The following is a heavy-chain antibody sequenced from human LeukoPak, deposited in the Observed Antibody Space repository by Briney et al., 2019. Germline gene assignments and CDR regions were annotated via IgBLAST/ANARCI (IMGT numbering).Heavy chain of an antibody. CDR1: GGSISNSSYY. CDR3: ARHWVVTPNY. Sequence: SETLSLTCIVSGGSISNSSYYWGWIRQPPGKGLEWIGSIYYSGSAYYNPSLKSRVTISVDTSKNQFSLKLTSVTAADTAVFYCARHWVVTPNYWGQGTLVTVSS. V-gene: IGHV4-39*01. J-gene: IGHJ4*02. CDR2: IYYSGSA. D-gene: IGHD4-23*01.